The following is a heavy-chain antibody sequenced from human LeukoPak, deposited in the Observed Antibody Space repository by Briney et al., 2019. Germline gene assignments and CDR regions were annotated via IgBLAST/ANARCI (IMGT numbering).Heavy chain of an antibody. J-gene: IGHJ5*02. CDR1: GGSISRSSYY. V-gene: IGHV4-39*01. CDR2: IYFSGST. Sequence: SETLSLTCTVSGGSISRSSYYWGWIRQPPGKGLEWIGCIYFSGSTYYHPSLKGRVTISVDTSKNQFSLKLRSVTAEDTAVYYCARSGEAALFGWFDPWGQGTLVTVSS. CDR3: ARSGEAALFGWFDP. D-gene: IGHD6-6*01.